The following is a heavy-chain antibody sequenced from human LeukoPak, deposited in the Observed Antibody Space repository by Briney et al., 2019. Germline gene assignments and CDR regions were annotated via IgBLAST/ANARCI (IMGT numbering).Heavy chain of an antibody. Sequence: GASVKVSCKASGYTFTNYGISWVRQAPGQGLEWVGWISGSKGKTIYAQKFQGRVTMATDTSTSTVYMEVRSLRSDDTAVYYCARGWKYRFGFYFDYWGQGTLVTVSS. CDR3: ARGWKYRFGFYFDY. CDR1: GYTFTNYG. J-gene: IGHJ4*02. CDR2: ISGSKGKT. D-gene: IGHD5-18*01. V-gene: IGHV1-18*01.